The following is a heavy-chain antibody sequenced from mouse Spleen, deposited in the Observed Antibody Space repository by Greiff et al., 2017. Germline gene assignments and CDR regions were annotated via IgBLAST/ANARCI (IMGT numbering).Heavy chain of an antibody. CDR2: ISSGSSTI. Sequence: EVMLVESGGGLVQPGGSRKLSCAASGFTFSSFGMHWVRQAPEKGLEWVAYISSGSSTIYYADTVKGRFTISRDNPKNTLFLQMTSLRSEDTAMYYCARGDGYDGYAMDYWGQGTSVTVSS. J-gene: IGHJ4*01. D-gene: IGHD2-2*01. CDR3: ARGDGYDGYAMDY. CDR1: GFTFSSFG. V-gene: IGHV5-17*02.